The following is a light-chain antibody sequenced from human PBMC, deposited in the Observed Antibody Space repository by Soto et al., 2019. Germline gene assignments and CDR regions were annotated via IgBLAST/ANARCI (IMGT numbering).Light chain of an antibody. CDR3: SSSATNRDVV. V-gene: IGLV2-14*01. CDR2: EVS. J-gene: IGLJ2*01. CDR1: SSDVGAYNY. Sequence: QSALTQPASMSGSPGQSITISCTGTSSDVGAYNYVSWYQQHPGKAPKLMIYEVSDRPSGVSNRFSGSKSGNTASLTISGLQAEDEADYYCSSSATNRDVVFGGGTQLTVL.